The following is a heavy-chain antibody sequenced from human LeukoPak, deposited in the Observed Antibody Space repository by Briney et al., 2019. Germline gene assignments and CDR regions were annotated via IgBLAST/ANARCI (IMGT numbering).Heavy chain of an antibody. CDR2: INQDGSEK. D-gene: IGHD5-24*01. Sequence: GGSLRLSCVASGFTFGSYWMSWVRQAPGKGLEWVANINQDGSEKYYVDSVKGRFTISRDNAKNSLYLQMNSLRAEDTAVYYCARDVATISNWFDPWGQGTLVTVSS. CDR1: GFTFGSYW. CDR3: ARDVATISNWFDP. J-gene: IGHJ5*02. V-gene: IGHV3-7*01.